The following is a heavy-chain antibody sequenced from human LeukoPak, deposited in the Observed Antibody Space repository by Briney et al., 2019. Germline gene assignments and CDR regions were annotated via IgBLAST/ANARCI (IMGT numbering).Heavy chain of an antibody. CDR2: IYYSGST. J-gene: IGHJ4*02. Sequence: SETLPLTCTVSGDSISSSSSYWGWIRQPPGEGLEWIGSIYYSGSTYYDTSLKSRVTVSVDTSKNQFSLRLNSVTAADTAVYYCARGRSNPQYYFDYWGQGTLVTVSS. V-gene: IGHV4-39*01. CDR3: ARGRSNPQYYFDY. CDR1: GDSISSSSSY. D-gene: IGHD4-17*01.